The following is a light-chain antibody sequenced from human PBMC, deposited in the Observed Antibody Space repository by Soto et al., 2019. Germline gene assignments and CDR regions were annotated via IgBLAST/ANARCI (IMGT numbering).Light chain of an antibody. Sequence: QSALTQPASVSGSPGRSITISCTGTSSDVGGYNYVSWYQQHPGKAPKLMIYDVSNRPSGVSNRFSGSKSANTASLTISGLQAEDEADYYCSSHTSSSTSYVFGTGTKLTVL. CDR3: SSHTSSSTSYV. J-gene: IGLJ1*01. CDR2: DVS. CDR1: SSDVGGYNY. V-gene: IGLV2-14*01.